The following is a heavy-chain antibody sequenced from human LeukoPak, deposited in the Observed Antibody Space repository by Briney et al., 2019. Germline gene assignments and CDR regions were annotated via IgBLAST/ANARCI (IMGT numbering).Heavy chain of an antibody. Sequence: PGGSLRLSCAASGFTFSSYGMHWVRQAPGKGLEVVAVQWYDGSNKYYADSVKGRFTISRDNSKNTLYLQMNSLRAEDTAVYYCARDLRRSTSYYYYYGMDVWGQGTTVTVSS. CDR2: QWYDGSNK. J-gene: IGHJ6*02. CDR1: GFTFSSYG. D-gene: IGHD2-2*01. V-gene: IGHV3-33*01. CDR3: ARDLRRSTSYYYYYGMDV.